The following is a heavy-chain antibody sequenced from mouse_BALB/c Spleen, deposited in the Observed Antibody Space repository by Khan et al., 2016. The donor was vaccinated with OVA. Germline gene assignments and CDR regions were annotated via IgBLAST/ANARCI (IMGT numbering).Heavy chain of an antibody. CDR2: INPSTGYT. V-gene: IGHV1-7*01. J-gene: IGHJ2*01. CDR3: ARRGLRWDFGN. D-gene: IGHD1-1*01. Sequence: QIQLVQPGAELAKPGASVKMSCKASGYTFINYWILWVKQRPGQGLEWIGYINPSTGYTEYNQNFKDKATLTEDKSSSTAYMQLSSLTSEDSAVYYCARRGLRWDFGNWGQGTTLTVSS. CDR1: GYTFINYW.